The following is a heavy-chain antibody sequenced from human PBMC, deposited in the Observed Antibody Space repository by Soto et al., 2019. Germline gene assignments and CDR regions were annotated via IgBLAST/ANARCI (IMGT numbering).Heavy chain of an antibody. CDR2: IKQDGSEK. D-gene: IGHD1-26*01. J-gene: IGHJ4*02. Sequence: GGSLRLSCAASGFTFSSYWMTWVRQAPGKGLEWVANIKQDGSEKYYVDSVKGRFTISRDNAKNSLYLQMNSLRAEDTAVYYCARETNGGSYSDWGQGTLVTVSS. CDR1: GFTFSSYW. V-gene: IGHV3-7*05. CDR3: ARETNGGSYSD.